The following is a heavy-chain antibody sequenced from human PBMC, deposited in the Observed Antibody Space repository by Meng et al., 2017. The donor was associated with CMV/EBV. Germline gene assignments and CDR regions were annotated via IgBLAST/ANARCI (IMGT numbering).Heavy chain of an antibody. D-gene: IGHD2-15*01. Sequence: ASVKVSCKASGYTFTGYYMHWVRQAPGQGLEWTGWINPNSGGTNYAQKFQGRVTMTRDTSISTAYMELSRLRSDDTAVYYCARETGRSYYYGMDVWGQGTTVTVSS. V-gene: IGHV1-2*02. CDR1: GYTFTGYY. CDR2: INPNSGGT. CDR3: ARETGRSYYYGMDV. J-gene: IGHJ6*02.